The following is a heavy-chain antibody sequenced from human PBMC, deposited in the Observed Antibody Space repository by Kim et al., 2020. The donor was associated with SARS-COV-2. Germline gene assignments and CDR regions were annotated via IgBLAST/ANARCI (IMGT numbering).Heavy chain of an antibody. V-gene: IGHV3-33*01. Sequence: GGSLRLSCAASGFTFSSYGMHWVRQAPGKGLEWVAVIWYDGSNKYYADSVKGRFTISRDNSKNTLYLQMNSLRAEDTAVYYCARDLGVGSSSWYGMDVWGQGTTVTVSS. J-gene: IGHJ6*02. CDR3: ARDLGVGSSSWYGMDV. CDR2: IWYDGSNK. D-gene: IGHD6-13*01. CDR1: GFTFSSYG.